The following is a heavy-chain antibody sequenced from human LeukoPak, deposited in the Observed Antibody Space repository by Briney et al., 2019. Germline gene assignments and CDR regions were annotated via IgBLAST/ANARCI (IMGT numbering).Heavy chain of an antibody. CDR3: ARSLGGWGYYYYYYMDV. Sequence: SETLSLTCTVSGGSISSYYWSWIRQPAGKGLEWIGRIFTSGSTDYNPSLKSRVTMSVDASKNQFSLKLSSVTAADTAVYYCARSLGGWGYYYYYYMDVWGKGTTVTISS. V-gene: IGHV4-4*07. CDR2: IFTSGST. D-gene: IGHD2-8*01. CDR1: GGSISSYY. J-gene: IGHJ6*03.